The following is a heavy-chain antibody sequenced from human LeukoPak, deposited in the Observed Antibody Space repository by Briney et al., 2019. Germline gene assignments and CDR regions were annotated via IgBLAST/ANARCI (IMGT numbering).Heavy chain of an antibody. CDR3: ARDPRAAAGTGFDY. J-gene: IGHJ4*02. CDR1: GGSISSSSYY. Sequence: SETLSLTCTVSGGSISSSSYYWSWIRQPAGKGLEWIGRIYTSGSTNYNPSLKSRVTISVDTSRNQFSLKLSSVTAADTAVYYCARDPRAAAGTGFDYWGQGTLVTVSS. CDR2: IYTSGST. V-gene: IGHV4-61*02. D-gene: IGHD6-13*01.